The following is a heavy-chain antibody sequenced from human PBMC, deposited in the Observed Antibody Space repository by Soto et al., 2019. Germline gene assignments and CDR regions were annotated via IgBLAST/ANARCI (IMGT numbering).Heavy chain of an antibody. Sequence: EVQLEQSGAEVKKPGESLKISCKGSGYTFNNYWIGWVRQMPGKGLEWIGIIYPGKSTTRYSPSFQGQVTMSADKSLXXXXXXXXXXXXXXXXXXXXXXXXXXXXXXXXXAXDHWGQGTLVTVSS. V-gene: IGHV5-51*01. CDR2: IYPGKSTT. J-gene: IGHJ4*02. CDR3: XXXXXXXXXXXXXAXDH. CDR1: GYTFNNYW.